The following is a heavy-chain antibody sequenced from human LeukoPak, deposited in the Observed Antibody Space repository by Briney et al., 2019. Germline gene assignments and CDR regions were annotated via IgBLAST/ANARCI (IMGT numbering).Heavy chain of an antibody. V-gene: IGHV4-61*05. CDR3: ARGYDYGGPYYFDY. J-gene: IGHJ4*02. CDR1: GGSISSSSYS. D-gene: IGHD4-23*01. CDR2: IHYSGST. Sequence: PSETLSLTCTVSGGSISSSSYSWGWIRRPPGKGLEWIGYIHYSGSTNYNPSLQSGVTISVDTSKNQNSLKLSSVTAADTAIYYCARGYDYGGPYYFDYWGQGTLVTVSS.